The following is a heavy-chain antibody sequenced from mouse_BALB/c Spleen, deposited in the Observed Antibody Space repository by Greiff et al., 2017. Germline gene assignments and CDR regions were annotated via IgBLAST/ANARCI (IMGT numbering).Heavy chain of an antibody. CDR3: ARDLTGTEFDY. D-gene: IGHD4-1*01. Sequence: EVQRVESGGGLVQPGGSLRLSCATSGFTFTDYYMSWVRQPPGKALEWLGFIRNKANGYTTEYSASVKGRFTISRDNSQSILYLQMNTLRAEDSATYYCARDLTGTEFDYWGQGTTLTVSS. CDR1: GFTFTDYY. V-gene: IGHV7-3*02. CDR2: IRNKANGYTT. J-gene: IGHJ2*01.